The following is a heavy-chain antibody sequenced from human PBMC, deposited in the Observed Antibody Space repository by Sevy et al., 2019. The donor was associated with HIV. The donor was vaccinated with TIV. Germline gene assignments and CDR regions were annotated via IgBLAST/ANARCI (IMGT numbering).Heavy chain of an antibody. Sequence: SETLSLTCAVSGGSIGSYYWSWIRQPPGKGLEWIGYIYYSGSSNYNPSPKSRVTIAVDTSKNQFSLKLSSLTAADTAVYYCARHNKHYDFWSDLNWYDPWGQGTLVTVSS. CDR3: ARHNKHYDFWSDLNWYDP. J-gene: IGHJ5*02. D-gene: IGHD3-3*01. CDR1: GGSIGSYY. V-gene: IGHV4-59*08. CDR2: IYYSGSS.